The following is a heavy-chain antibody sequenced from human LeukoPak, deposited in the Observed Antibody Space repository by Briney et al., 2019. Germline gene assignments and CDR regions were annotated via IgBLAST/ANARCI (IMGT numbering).Heavy chain of an antibody. CDR3: ARGSELRYFDWLGGEPSPFDY. J-gene: IGHJ4*02. V-gene: IGHV3-21*01. Sequence: GGSLRLSCAASGFTFSSYSMNWVRQAPGKGLEWVSSISSSSSYIYYADSVKGRFTISRDNAKNSLYLQMNSLRAEDTAVYYCARGSELRYFDWLGGEPSPFDYWGQGTLVTVSS. CDR2: ISSSSSYI. CDR1: GFTFSSYS. D-gene: IGHD3-9*01.